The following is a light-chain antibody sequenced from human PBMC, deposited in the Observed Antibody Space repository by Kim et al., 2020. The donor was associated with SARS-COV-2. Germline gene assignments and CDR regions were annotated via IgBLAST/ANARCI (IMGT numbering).Light chain of an antibody. Sequence: PGERATLSCRASQSVTSNYLAWYQQKPGQAPRLLIYGASNMATGIPDRFSGSGSGTDFTLTISRLEPEDFAVYYCQQYCSSRFTFGPGTKVD. CDR1: QSVTSNY. V-gene: IGKV3-20*01. CDR2: GAS. CDR3: QQYCSSRFT. J-gene: IGKJ3*01.